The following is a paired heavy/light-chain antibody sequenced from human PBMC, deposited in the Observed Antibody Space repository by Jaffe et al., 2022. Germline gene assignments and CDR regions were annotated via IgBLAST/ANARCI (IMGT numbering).Light chain of an antibody. CDR2: EVS. V-gene: IGLV2-18*02. Sequence: QSALTQPPSVSGSPGQSVTIPCTGTRSDVGSYNRVSWYQQPPGAAPKLMIYEVSNRPSGVPDRFSGSKSGNTASLTISGLQAEDEADYYCSSYTSSSTLIFGGGTKLTVL. CDR1: RSDVGSYNR. J-gene: IGLJ2*01. CDR3: SSYTSSSTLI.
Heavy chain of an antibody. CDR3: ARLTMMRGPEN. V-gene: IGHV4-38-2*01. J-gene: IGHJ4*02. CDR1: GYFIRSGDY. Sequence: QVQLQESGPGLVKPSETLSLTCAVSGYFIRSGDYWGWIRQPPGKGLEWIGSIYQSGSTYYNPSLKSRVAISVDTTKNQFSLKLRSVTAADTAVYFCARLTMMRGPENWGQGTLVTVSS. CDR2: IYQSGST. D-gene: IGHD3-22*01.